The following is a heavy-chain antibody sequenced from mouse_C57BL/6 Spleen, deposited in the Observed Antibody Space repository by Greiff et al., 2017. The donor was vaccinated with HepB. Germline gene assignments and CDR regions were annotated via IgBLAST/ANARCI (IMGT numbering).Heavy chain of an antibody. CDR1: GYTFTDYY. CDR2: INPYNGGT. D-gene: IGHD1-1*01. J-gene: IGHJ4*01. V-gene: IGHV1-19*01. CDR3: EITLDGSSESYYAMDY. Sequence: EVQLQQSGPVLVKPGASVKMSCKASGYTFTDYYMNWVKQSHGKSLEWIGVINPYNGGTSYNQKFKGKATLTVDKSSSTAYMELNSLTSEDSAVYYWEITLDGSSESYYAMDYWGQGTSVTVSA.